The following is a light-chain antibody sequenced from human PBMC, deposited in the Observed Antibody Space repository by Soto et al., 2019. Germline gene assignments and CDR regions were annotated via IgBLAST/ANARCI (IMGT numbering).Light chain of an antibody. CDR3: SSYAGSNNSV. CDR2: EVS. Sequence: QSALTQPPSASGSPGQSVTISCTGTSSDVGGYNYVSWYQQYPGKAPKLMIYEVSKRPSGVPDRFSGSKSGNTASLTVSGLQAEDEADSYCSSYAGSNNSVFGTGTKGTVL. V-gene: IGLV2-8*01. CDR1: SSDVGGYNY. J-gene: IGLJ1*01.